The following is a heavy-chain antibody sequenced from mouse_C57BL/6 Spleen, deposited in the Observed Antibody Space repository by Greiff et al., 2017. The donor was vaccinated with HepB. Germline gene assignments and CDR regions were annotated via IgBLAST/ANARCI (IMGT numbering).Heavy chain of an antibody. Sequence: EVQVVESGGGLVQPGGSLKLSCAASGFTFSDYGMAWVRQAPRKGPEWVAFISNLAYSIYYADTVTGRFTISRENAKNTLYLEMSSLRSEDTAMYYCARGDYNSYYYAMDYWGQGTSVTVSS. CDR1: GFTFSDYG. D-gene: IGHD2-4*01. CDR2: ISNLAYSI. V-gene: IGHV5-15*01. J-gene: IGHJ4*01. CDR3: ARGDYNSYYYAMDY.